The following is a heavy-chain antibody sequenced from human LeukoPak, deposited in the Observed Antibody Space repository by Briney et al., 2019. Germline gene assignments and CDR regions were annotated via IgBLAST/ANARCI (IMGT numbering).Heavy chain of an antibody. CDR1: GGTFSSYA. D-gene: IGHD3-22*01. V-gene: IGHV1-69*05. Sequence: ASVKVSCKASGGTFSSYAISWVRQAPGQGLERMGRIIPIFGTANYAQKFQGRVTITTDESTSTAYMELSSLRSEDTAVYYCARDRYYYDSSGATDAFDIWGQGTMVTVSS. J-gene: IGHJ3*02. CDR2: IIPIFGTA. CDR3: ARDRYYYDSSGATDAFDI.